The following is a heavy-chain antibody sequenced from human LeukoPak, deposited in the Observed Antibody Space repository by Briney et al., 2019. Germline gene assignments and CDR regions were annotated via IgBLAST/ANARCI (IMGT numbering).Heavy chain of an antibody. CDR3: ARASNGGYNF. CDR1: GFTFSDYY. CDR2: ISPNSDYT. J-gene: IGHJ4*02. V-gene: IGHV3-11*05. Sequence: PGGPLRLSCAASGFTFSDYYMSWIRQAPGKGLEWISCISPNSDYTNYADSVKGRFTISRDNAKNSLSLQMNSLRAEDTAVYHCARASNGGYNFWGQGTLVTVSS. D-gene: IGHD4-17*01.